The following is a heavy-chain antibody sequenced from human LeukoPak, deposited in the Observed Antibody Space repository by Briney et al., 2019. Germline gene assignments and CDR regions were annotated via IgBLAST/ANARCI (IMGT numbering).Heavy chain of an antibody. CDR3: AKDGGSYFPVTL. D-gene: IGHD1-26*01. Sequence: GGSLRPSCAASGFTFSSYAMSWVRQAPGKGLEWVSAISGSGGSTYYADSVKGRFAISRDNSKNTLYLQMNSLRAEDTAVYYCAKDGGSYFPVTLWGQGTLVTVSS. V-gene: IGHV3-23*01. CDR2: ISGSGGST. CDR1: GFTFSSYA. J-gene: IGHJ4*02.